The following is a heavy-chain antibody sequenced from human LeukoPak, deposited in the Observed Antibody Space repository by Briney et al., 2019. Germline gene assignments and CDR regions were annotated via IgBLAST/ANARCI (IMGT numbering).Heavy chain of an antibody. CDR3: ARLISGNFLIDY. CDR2: MNPNSGNT. V-gene: IGHV1-8*03. Sequence: ASVKVSCKVSGYTFISYDINWVRQVTGQGLEWMGWMNPNSGNTGYAQKFQGRVTITRNTSISTAFMELSSLRSEDTAVYYCARLISGNFLIDYWGQGTLVTVSS. J-gene: IGHJ4*02. CDR1: GYTFISYD. D-gene: IGHD1-26*01.